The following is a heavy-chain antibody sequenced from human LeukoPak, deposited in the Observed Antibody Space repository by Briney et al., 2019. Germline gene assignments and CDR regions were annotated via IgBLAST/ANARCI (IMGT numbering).Heavy chain of an antibody. Sequence: ASVKVSCKASGYTLTSYAMNWVRQAPGQGLEWMGWINTNTGNPTYAQGFTGRFVFSLDTSVSTAYLQISSLKAEDTAVYYCARGYCSSTSCYTGVDYWGQGTLVTVSS. D-gene: IGHD2-2*02. V-gene: IGHV7-4-1*02. CDR3: ARGYCSSTSCYTGVDY. CDR1: GYTLTSYA. CDR2: INTNTGNP. J-gene: IGHJ4*02.